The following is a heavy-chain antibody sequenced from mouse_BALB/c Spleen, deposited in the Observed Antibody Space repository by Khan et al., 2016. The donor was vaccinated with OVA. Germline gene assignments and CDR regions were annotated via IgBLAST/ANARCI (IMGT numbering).Heavy chain of an antibody. CDR3: ARGNYYGYYFDY. CDR1: GYSITSGYA. CDR2: ISYSGGT. Sequence: EVQLFESGPGLVKPSQSLSLTCTVTGYSITSGYAWNWIRQFPGNKLEWMGYISYSGGTSYNPSLKSRISITRDTSKNQFFLQLNSVTTEDTATYYCARGNYYGYYFDYWGQGTPLTVSS. D-gene: IGHD1-1*01. J-gene: IGHJ2*01. V-gene: IGHV3-2*02.